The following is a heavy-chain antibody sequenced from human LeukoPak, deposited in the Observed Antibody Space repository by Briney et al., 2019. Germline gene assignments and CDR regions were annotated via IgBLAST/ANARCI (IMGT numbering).Heavy chain of an antibody. J-gene: IGHJ6*02. D-gene: IGHD2/OR15-2a*01. CDR3: ARDNRTWYYYYGMDV. Sequence: GSSVKVSRKASGGTFSSYAISWVRQAPGQGLEWMGGIIPIFGTANYAQKFQGRVTITADESTSTAYMELSSLRSEDTAVYYCARDNRTWYYYYGMDVWGQGTTVTVSS. CDR2: IIPIFGTA. CDR1: GGTFSSYA. V-gene: IGHV1-69*01.